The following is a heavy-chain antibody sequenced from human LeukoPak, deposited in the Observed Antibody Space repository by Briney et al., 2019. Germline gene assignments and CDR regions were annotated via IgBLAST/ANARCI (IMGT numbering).Heavy chain of an antibody. CDR2: ISGSGGSP. CDR1: GFTFSSYG. J-gene: IGHJ4*02. CDR3: AVRVVVIDY. Sequence: GGTLRLSCAASGFTFSSYGMNWVRQAPGKGLEWVSAISGSGGSPYYADSVKGRFTISRDSSKNTLYLQMNSLRAEDTAVYYCAVRVVVIDYWGQGTLVTVSS. D-gene: IGHD3-22*01. V-gene: IGHV3-23*01.